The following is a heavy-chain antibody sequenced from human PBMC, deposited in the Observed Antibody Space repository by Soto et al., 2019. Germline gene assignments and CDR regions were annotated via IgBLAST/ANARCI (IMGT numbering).Heavy chain of an antibody. Sequence: SETLSLTCTVSGGSISSYYWSWIRQPPGKGLEWIGYIYYSGSTNYNPSLKSRVTISVDTSKNQFSLKLSSVTAADTAVYYCARDNDSSGYNYFDYWGQGTLVTSPQ. CDR2: IYYSGST. V-gene: IGHV4-59*01. CDR1: GGSISSYY. CDR3: ARDNDSSGYNYFDY. J-gene: IGHJ4*02. D-gene: IGHD3-22*01.